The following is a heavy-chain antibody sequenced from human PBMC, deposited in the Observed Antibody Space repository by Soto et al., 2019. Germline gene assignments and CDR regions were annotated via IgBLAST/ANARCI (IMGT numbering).Heavy chain of an antibody. CDR3: AREVDALDV. CDR1: GFTFSSYD. V-gene: IGHV3-30-3*01. CDR2: ISYDGSKK. Sequence: ESGGGVVQPGRSLRLSCAAAGFTFSSYDMHWVRQAPGKGLEWVAAISYDGSKKYYADSVKGRFTISRDKSKNTLYLQMNSLRAEDTAVYYCAREVDALDVWGQGTMVTVSS. J-gene: IGHJ3*01.